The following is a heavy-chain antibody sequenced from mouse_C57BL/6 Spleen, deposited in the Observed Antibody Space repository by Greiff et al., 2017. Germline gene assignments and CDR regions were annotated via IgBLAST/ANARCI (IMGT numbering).Heavy chain of an antibody. CDR3: ARRSNYQAWFAY. Sequence: EVQLVESGPGLVKPSQSLSLTCSVTGYSITSGYYWNWIRQFPGNKLEWMGYISYDGSNNYNPSLKNRISITRDTSKNQFFLKLNSVTTEDTATYYCARRSNYQAWFAYWGQGTLVTVSA. D-gene: IGHD2-5*01. V-gene: IGHV3-6*01. CDR2: ISYDGSN. J-gene: IGHJ3*01. CDR1: GYSITSGYY.